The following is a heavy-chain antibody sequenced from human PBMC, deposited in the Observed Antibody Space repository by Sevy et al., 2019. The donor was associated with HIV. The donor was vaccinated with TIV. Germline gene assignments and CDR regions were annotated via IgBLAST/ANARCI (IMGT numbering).Heavy chain of an antibody. D-gene: IGHD2-8*01. CDR3: AREGGTKPHDY. J-gene: IGHJ4*02. V-gene: IGHV3-23*01. CDR1: GFTFSKYS. Sequence: GGSLRLSCAASGFTFSKYSMSWVRQAPGKGLEWVSTFSFGCGRINYAHSVKGRFTITRDDSKNTLYLQMNSLRAEDTAVYYCAREGGTKPHDYWGQGTLVTVSS. CDR2: FSFGCGRI.